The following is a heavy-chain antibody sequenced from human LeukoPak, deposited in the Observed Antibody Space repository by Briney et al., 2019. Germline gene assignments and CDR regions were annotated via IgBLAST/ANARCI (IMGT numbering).Heavy chain of an antibody. CDR1: GVSIRSYY. J-gene: IGHJ4*02. V-gene: IGHV4-4*07. D-gene: IGHD2-21*02. Sequence: SETLSLTCTVSGVSIRSYYWSWIRQPAGKGLDWVGRISPSGSTTYNPSLKSRLTMSIDTSKNQFSLRLSSVTAADTAVYYCARGRGVVVTAIRRRNYFDYWGQGTLVTVSS. CDR2: ISPSGST. CDR3: ARGRGVVVTAIRRRNYFDY.